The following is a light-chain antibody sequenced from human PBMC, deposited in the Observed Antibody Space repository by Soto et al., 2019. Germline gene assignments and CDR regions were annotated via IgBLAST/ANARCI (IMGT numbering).Light chain of an antibody. J-gene: IGKJ1*01. CDR3: QQYNNYWT. CDR1: QSINSR. V-gene: IGKV1-5*03. Sequence: DIQMTQSPSTLSASVGDRVTITCRASQSINSRLAWYQQKPGKAPNLLIYKASSLESGVPSRLSGSGSGTEFTLTISSLQPDDFATYYCQQYNNYWTFGQGTKVDIK. CDR2: KAS.